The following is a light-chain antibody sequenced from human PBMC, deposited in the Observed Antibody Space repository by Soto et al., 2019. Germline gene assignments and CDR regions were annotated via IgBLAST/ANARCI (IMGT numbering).Light chain of an antibody. V-gene: IGKV2-28*01. CDR1: QSLLHSNGYNY. CDR2: LGS. J-gene: IGKJ1*01. CDR3: MQALETWT. Sequence: DIVVTQSPLFLPVTPGEPASISCRSSQSLLHSNGYNYWDWYLQKPGQSPQLLIYLGSNRASGVPDRFSGSVSGTDFTLKISRVEAEDAGVYYCMQALETWTFGQGTKVEIK.